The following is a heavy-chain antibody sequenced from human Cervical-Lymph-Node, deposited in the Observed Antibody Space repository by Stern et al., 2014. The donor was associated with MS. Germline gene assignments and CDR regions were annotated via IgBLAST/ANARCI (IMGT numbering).Heavy chain of an antibody. CDR2: ISTYNGNT. D-gene: IGHD2-2*01. CDR1: GYSFANFG. CDR3: ARESSTLYYFDF. J-gene: IGHJ4*02. V-gene: IGHV1-18*01. Sequence: QDQLVQSGVEVKKPGASVKVSCKASGYSFANFGFTWVRQAPGQGLEWMGWISTYNGNTRYAEKVQGRVTLTTDASTSTAYMELRSLRSDDTAVYYCARESSTLYYFDFLGQGTLVTVSS.